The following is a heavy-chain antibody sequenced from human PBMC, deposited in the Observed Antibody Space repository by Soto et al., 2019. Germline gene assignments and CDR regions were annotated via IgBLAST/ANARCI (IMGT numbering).Heavy chain of an antibody. CDR3: ARTSRFDY. Sequence: QILLQQWGAGLLKPSETLSLTCAVYGVSFSDYYWSWIRQPPGKGLEWIGEINHSGSTNYNPSLKSRVPISVDTSKNQFSLKLSSVTAADTAVYYCARTSRFDYWGQGTLVTVSS. CDR2: INHSGST. D-gene: IGHD6-6*01. CDR1: GVSFSDYY. J-gene: IGHJ4*02. V-gene: IGHV4-34*01.